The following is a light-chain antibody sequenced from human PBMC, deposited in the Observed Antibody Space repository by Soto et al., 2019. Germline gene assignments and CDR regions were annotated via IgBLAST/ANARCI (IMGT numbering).Light chain of an antibody. Sequence: SYELTQPASVSVSPGQTASITCSGDKLGDKYACWYQQKPRQSPVLVIYQDSKRPSGIPERFSGSNSGNTATLTIRGNQAMDEADYYCQAWDSSTYVFGTGTKVTVL. CDR1: KLGDKY. CDR2: QDS. J-gene: IGLJ1*01. V-gene: IGLV3-1*01. CDR3: QAWDSSTYV.